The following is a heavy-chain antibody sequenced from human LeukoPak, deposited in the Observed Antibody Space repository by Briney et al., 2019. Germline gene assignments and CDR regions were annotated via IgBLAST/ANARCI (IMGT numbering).Heavy chain of an antibody. J-gene: IGHJ5*01. CDR2: IYRNGNT. D-gene: IGHD3-9*01. CDR1: GGSISSYN. V-gene: IGHV4-4*07. Sequence: SETLSLTCKVSGGSISSYNWGWIRQPAGKGLEWLGRIYRNGNTDYNPSLKSRLTMSVDTTTNHFSLKLSSVTAADTAVYYCAREGAFDINWFDSWGQGTLVTVSS. CDR3: AREGAFDINWFDS.